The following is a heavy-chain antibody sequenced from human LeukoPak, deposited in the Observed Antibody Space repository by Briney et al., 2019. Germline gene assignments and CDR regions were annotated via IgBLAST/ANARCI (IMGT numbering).Heavy chain of an antibody. D-gene: IGHD2-2*01. J-gene: IGHJ3*02. V-gene: IGHV4-61*02. CDR3: ARVGPIVVVPADLNAFDI. CDR2: IYTSGST. Sequence: PSETLSLTCTVSGGSISSGSYYWSWIRQPAGKGLEWIGRIYTSGSTNYNPSLKSRVTISVDTSKNQFSLKLSSVTAADTAVYYCARVGPIVVVPADLNAFDIWGQGTMVTVSS. CDR1: GGSISSGSYY.